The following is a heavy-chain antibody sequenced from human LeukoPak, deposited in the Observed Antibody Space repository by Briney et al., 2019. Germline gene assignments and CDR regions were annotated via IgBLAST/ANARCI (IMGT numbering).Heavy chain of an antibody. J-gene: IGHJ4*02. D-gene: IGHD6-13*01. V-gene: IGHV4-59*08. CDR2: IYYSGRT. CDR3: ARQPRQLAQYYFDY. Sequence: PSETLSLTCTVSGGSISRYYWSWIRQPPGKGLEWIGYIYYSGRTNYNPSLKSRVTISVDTSKNQFSLKLSSVTAADTAVYYCARQPRQLAQYYFDYWGQGTLVTVSS. CDR1: GGSISRYY.